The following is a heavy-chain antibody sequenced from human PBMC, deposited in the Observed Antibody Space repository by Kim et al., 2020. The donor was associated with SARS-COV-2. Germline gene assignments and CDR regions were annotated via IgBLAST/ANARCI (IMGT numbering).Heavy chain of an antibody. Sequence: GGSLRLSCAASGFTFSSYSMNWVRQAPGKGLEWVSSISSSSSYIYYADSVKGRFTISRDNAKNSLYLQMNSLRAEDTAVYYCARSPGAYYGSGSSFRLGYWGLGTLVTVSS. D-gene: IGHD3-10*01. CDR3: ARSPGAYYGSGSSFRLGY. V-gene: IGHV3-21*01. CDR2: ISSSSSYI. J-gene: IGHJ4*02. CDR1: GFTFSSYS.